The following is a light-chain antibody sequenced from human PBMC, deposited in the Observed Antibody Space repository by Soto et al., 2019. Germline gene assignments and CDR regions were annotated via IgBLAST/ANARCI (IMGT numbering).Light chain of an antibody. Sequence: EIVLTQSPATLSLSLGERATLSCRASQSIANHLAWYQQKPGQAPRLLIYDVSNRATGIPARFSGSGSGTDFTLTISSLEPEDFGVYYCQQRSRWPLTFGGGTKVEFK. CDR1: QSIANH. V-gene: IGKV3-11*01. J-gene: IGKJ4*01. CDR3: QQRSRWPLT. CDR2: DVS.